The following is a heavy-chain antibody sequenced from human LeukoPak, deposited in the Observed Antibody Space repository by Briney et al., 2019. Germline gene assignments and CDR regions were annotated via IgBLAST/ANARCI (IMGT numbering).Heavy chain of an antibody. D-gene: IGHD1-1*01. CDR3: ARVVSLDRYGWFDP. CDR2: INTGNGNT. J-gene: IGHJ5*02. Sequence: ASVKVSCKASGYTFTSYTMHWVRQAPGQRLEWMGWINTGNGNTKYSQEFQGRVTITRDTSASTAYMELSSLRSEDMAVYYCARVVSLDRYGWFDPWGQGTLVTVSS. CDR1: GYTFTSYT. V-gene: IGHV1-3*03.